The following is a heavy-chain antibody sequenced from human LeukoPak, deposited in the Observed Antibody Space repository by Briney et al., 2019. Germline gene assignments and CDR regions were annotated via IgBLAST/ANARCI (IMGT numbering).Heavy chain of an antibody. CDR2: VCAYNGNT. D-gene: IGHD5-24*01. CDR1: GYTLTSYG. CDR3: GRRKRDGYSPPPFDY. Sequence: ASVKVSCKASGYTLTSYGICWARQAPRQGLEWMGWVCAYNGNTNYAQKLQGRVTMTTDTSTSTAYTELRSLRSDDTAVYFCGRRKRDGYSPPPFDYWGQGTLVTVPS. J-gene: IGHJ4*02. V-gene: IGHV1-18*01.